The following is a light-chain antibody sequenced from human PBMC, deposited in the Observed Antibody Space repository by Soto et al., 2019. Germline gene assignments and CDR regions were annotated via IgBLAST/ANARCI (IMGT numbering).Light chain of an antibody. CDR2: EVS. CDR3: SSYTSSSTYV. J-gene: IGLJ1*01. Sequence: VLTQPASVSGSPGQSITISCTGTSSDVGGYNYVSWYLQHPGKAPKLMIYEVSNRPSGVSNRFSGSKSGNTASLTISGLQAEDEADYYCSSYTSSSTYVFGTGTKVTVL. CDR1: SSDVGGYNY. V-gene: IGLV2-14*01.